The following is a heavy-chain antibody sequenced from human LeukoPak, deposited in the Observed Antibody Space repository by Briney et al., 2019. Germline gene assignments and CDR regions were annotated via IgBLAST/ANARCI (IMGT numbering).Heavy chain of an antibody. CDR1: GGSIGSYY. D-gene: IGHD6-19*01. V-gene: IGHV4-4*07. J-gene: IGHJ4*02. CDR3: ARGQYSSGWSLDY. CDR2: IYTSGST. Sequence: ASETLSLTCTVSGGSIGSYYWSWIRQPAGKGLEWIGRIYTSGSTNYNPSLKSRVTMSVDTSKNQYSLKLSSVTAADTAVYYCARGQYSSGWSLDYWGQGTLVTVSS.